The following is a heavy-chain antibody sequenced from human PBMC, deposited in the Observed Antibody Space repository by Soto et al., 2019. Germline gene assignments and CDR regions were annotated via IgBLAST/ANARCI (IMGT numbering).Heavy chain of an antibody. J-gene: IGHJ5*02. V-gene: IGHV1-2*02. Sequence: ASVKVSCKASGYTFTDYYMHWVRQAPGQGLEWMGWINPNSGGTNYAQKFQGRVTMTRDTSTSTVYMELSSLRSEDTAVYYCAREGLRESSSGNRFDPWGQGTLVTVSS. CDR1: GYTFTDYY. D-gene: IGHD6-6*01. CDR3: AREGLRESSSGNRFDP. CDR2: INPNSGGT.